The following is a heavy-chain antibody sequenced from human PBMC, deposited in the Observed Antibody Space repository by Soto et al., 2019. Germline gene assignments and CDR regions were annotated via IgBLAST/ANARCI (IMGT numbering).Heavy chain of an antibody. V-gene: IGHV3-33*01. Sequence: GGSLRLSCAASGFTFSSYGMHWVRQAPGKGLEWVAVIWYDGSNKYYADSVKGRFTISRDNSENTLYLQMNSLRAEDTAVYYCARDLSSAIPQTYYYYYYGMDVWGQGTTVTVSS. CDR2: IWYDGSNK. CDR3: ARDLSSAIPQTYYYYYYGMDV. CDR1: GFTFSSYG. D-gene: IGHD2-2*01. J-gene: IGHJ6*02.